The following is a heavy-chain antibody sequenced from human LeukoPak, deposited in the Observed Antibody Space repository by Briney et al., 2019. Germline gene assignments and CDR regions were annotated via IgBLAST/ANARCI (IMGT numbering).Heavy chain of an antibody. V-gene: IGHV3-23*01. CDR2: ISGSGGST. J-gene: IGHJ4*02. CDR3: AKDRTRIAAQD. D-gene: IGHD6-13*01. Sequence: GGSLRLSCAASGFTFSSYAMSWVRQAPGKGLEWVSAISGSGGSTYYADSVKGRFTISRDNSKNTLYLQMNSLRVEDTAEYYCAKDRTRIAAQDWGQGTLVTVSS. CDR1: GFTFSSYA.